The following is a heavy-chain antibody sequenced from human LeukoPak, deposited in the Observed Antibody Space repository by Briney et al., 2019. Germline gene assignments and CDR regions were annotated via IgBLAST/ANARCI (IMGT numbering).Heavy chain of an antibody. CDR1: GGTFSSYA. CDR2: IIPIFGTA. CDR3: ARERGYCSGGSCYSLDY. D-gene: IGHD2-15*01. V-gene: IGHV1-69*01. Sequence: ASVKVSCKASGGTFSSYAISWVRQAPGRGLEWMGGIIPIFGTANYAQKFQGRVTITADESTSTAYMELSSLRSEDTAVYYCARERGYCSGGSCYSLDYWGQGTLVTVSS. J-gene: IGHJ4*02.